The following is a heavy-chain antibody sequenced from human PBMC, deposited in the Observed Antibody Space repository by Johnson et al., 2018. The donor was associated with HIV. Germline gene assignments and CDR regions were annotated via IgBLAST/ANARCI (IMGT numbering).Heavy chain of an antibody. D-gene: IGHD6-19*01. J-gene: IGHJ3*02. CDR1: GFTVISNH. V-gene: IGHV3-53*01. CDR3: ARGEQWSLLGAFDI. CDR2: IYSGDST. Sequence: VQLVESGGGVVQPGRSLRLSCVASGFTVISNHMSWVRQAPGKGLEWVSVIYSGDSTNYADSVTGRFTISRDNSKNTLYLQMNSLRAEDTAVYYCARGEQWSLLGAFDIWGQGIMVTVSS.